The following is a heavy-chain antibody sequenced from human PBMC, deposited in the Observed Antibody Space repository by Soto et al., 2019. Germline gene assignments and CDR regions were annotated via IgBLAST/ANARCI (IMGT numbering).Heavy chain of an antibody. V-gene: IGHV4-30-4*01. CDR1: GDTIYSDNYY. Sequence: QLQESGPGLVKPSETLSLTCTVSGDTIYSDNYYWSWIGQSPGKGLEWIGYIYYSGRTYYNPSLXXXXXXXXXXXXXXXXXXXXXXXXXXXXVXXXXXXXSMLPGVLTSPLDYWGLATLVTVSS. J-gene: IGHJ4*01. CDR3: XXXXSMLPGVLTSPLDY. D-gene: IGHD2-8*01. CDR2: IYYSGRT.